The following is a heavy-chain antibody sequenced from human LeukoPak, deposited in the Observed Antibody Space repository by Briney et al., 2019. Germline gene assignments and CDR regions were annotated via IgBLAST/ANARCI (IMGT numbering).Heavy chain of an antibody. V-gene: IGHV3-15*01. CDR1: GFTFSSYA. CDR3: TTGRTDGYRY. CDR2: IKSKSGGGTT. D-gene: IGHD5-24*01. Sequence: PGRSLRLSCAASGFTFSSYAMHWVRQAPGKGLEWVGRIKSKSGGGTTDHAAPVQGRFTISRDDSKNTLYLQMNSLKTEDTAVYYCTTGRTDGYRYWGQGTLVTVSS. J-gene: IGHJ4*02.